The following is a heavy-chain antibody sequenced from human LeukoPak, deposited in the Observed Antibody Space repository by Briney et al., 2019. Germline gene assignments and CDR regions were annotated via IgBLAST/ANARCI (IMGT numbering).Heavy chain of an antibody. CDR1: GGTFSSYA. CDR2: IIPIFGTA. J-gene: IGHJ4*02. CDR3: ARDPGGGYYFDY. V-gene: IGHV1-69*13. D-gene: IGHD2-8*02. Sequence: GASVKVSCKASGGTFSSYAISWVRQAPGQGLEWMGGIIPIFGTANYAQKFQGRVTITADESTSTAYMELSSLRSEDTAVYYCARDPGGGYYFDYWGQGTLVTVSS.